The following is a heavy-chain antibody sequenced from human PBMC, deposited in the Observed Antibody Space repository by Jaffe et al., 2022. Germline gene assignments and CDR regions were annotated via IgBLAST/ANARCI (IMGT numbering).Heavy chain of an antibody. D-gene: IGHD2-15*01. CDR2: IIPIFGTA. V-gene: IGHV1-69*05. Sequence: QVQLVQSGAEVKKPGSSVKVSCKASGGTFSSYAISWVRQAPGQGLEWMGGIIPIFGTANYAQKFQGRVTITTDESTSTAYMELSSLRSEDTAVYYCARVREDCSGGSCYSGPSSYYYMDVWGKGTTVTVSS. CDR3: ARVREDCSGGSCYSGPSSYYYMDV. J-gene: IGHJ6*03. CDR1: GGTFSSYA.